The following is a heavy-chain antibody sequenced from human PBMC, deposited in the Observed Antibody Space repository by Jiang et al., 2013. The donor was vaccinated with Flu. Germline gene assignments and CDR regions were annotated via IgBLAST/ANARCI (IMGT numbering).Heavy chain of an antibody. CDR1: GGSISSYY. D-gene: IGHD4-23*01. J-gene: IGHJ4*02. Sequence: TLSLTCTVSGGSISSYYWSWIRQPPGKGLEWIGYIYYSGSTNYNPSLKSRVTISVDTSKNQFSLKLSSVTAADTAVYYCARDSGGNPFDYWGQGTLVTVSS. V-gene: IGHV4-59*01. CDR2: IYYSGST. CDR3: ARDSGGNPFDY.